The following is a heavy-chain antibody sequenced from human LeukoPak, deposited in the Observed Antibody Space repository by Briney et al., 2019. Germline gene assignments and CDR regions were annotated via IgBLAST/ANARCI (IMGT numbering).Heavy chain of an antibody. Sequence: GGSLRLSCAASGFTFSSYAMSWVRQAPGKGLEWVSAISSNGGSTYYANSVKGRFTISRDNSKNTLYLQMGSLRAEDMAVYYCARDPGSFPGYYFDYWGQGTLVTVSS. CDR3: ARDPGSFPGYYFDY. CDR2: ISSNGGST. CDR1: GFTFSSYA. J-gene: IGHJ4*02. D-gene: IGHD6-13*01. V-gene: IGHV3-64*01.